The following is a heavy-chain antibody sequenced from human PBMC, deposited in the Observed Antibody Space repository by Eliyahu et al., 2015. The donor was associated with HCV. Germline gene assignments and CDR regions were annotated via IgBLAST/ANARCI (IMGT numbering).Heavy chain of an antibody. CDR2: INPKSGGT. CDR1: GYTFIGYY. V-gene: IGHV1-2*04. J-gene: IGHJ6*02. Sequence: QVQLVQSGSEVKRPGAPVKVSCKASGYTFIGYYMHWVRQAPGQGLEWMGWINPKSGGTKYAQKFQDWVTLTRDTSINTTYMELSRLRSDDTAVYYCARDFGIFPQGDGMDVWGQGTTVTVSS. D-gene: IGHD3-3*01. CDR3: ARDFGIFPQGDGMDV.